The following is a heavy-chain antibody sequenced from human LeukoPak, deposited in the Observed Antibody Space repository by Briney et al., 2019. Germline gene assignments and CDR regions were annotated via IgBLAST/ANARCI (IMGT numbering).Heavy chain of an antibody. J-gene: IGHJ4*02. CDR3: ARAGRGQYYDILTGQTYYFDY. V-gene: IGHV4-34*01. D-gene: IGHD3-9*01. Sequence: SETLSLTCAVYGGSFSGYYWSWIRQPPGKGLEWIGEINHSGSTNYNPSLKSRVTISVDTSKNQFSLKLSSVTAADTAVYYCARAGRGQYYDILTGQTYYFDYWGQGTLVTVSS. CDR2: INHSGST. CDR1: GGSFSGYY.